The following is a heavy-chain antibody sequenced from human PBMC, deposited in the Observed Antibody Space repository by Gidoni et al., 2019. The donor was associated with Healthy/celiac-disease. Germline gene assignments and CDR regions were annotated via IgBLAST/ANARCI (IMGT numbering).Heavy chain of an antibody. CDR3: ARDQMGAHDY. D-gene: IGHD1-26*01. CDR1: GYTFTSYY. V-gene: IGHV1-46*01. J-gene: IGHJ4*02. Sequence: QVQLVQSGAEVKKPGASVTVSCTASGYTFTSYYMHWVRQAPGQGLEWMGIINPSGGSTSYAQKFQGRVTMTRDTSTSTVYMELSSLRSEDTAVYYCARDQMGAHDYWGQGTLVTVSS. CDR2: INPSGGST.